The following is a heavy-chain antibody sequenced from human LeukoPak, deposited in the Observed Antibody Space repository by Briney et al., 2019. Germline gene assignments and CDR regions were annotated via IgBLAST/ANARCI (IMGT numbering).Heavy chain of an antibody. J-gene: IGHJ4*02. CDR1: GFTFSSYS. D-gene: IGHD3-16*01. CDR2: ISSSSSTI. V-gene: IGHV3-48*04. CDR3: ARDPDYGWGKYFDY. Sequence: GGSLRLSCAASGFTFSSYSMNWVRQAPGKGLEWVSYISSSSSTIYHADSVKGRFTISRDNAKNSLYLQMNSLRAEDTAVYYCARDPDYGWGKYFDYWGQGTLVTVSS.